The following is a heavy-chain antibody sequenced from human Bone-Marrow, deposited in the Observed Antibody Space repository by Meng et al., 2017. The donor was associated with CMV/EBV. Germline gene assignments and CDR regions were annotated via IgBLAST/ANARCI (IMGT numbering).Heavy chain of an antibody. Sequence: GGSRRLSCAASGFIFDDYATHWVRQAPGKGREWDSGISWNSGSIVYADSVKGRFNISRDNAKDTLYLQVNSLRAEDTALYYCAKVSRYCSNTSCSWYFDYWGQGTLVTVSS. CDR1: GFIFDDYA. D-gene: IGHD2-2*01. CDR2: ISWNSGSI. J-gene: IGHJ4*02. V-gene: IGHV3-9*01. CDR3: AKVSRYCSNTSCSWYFDY.